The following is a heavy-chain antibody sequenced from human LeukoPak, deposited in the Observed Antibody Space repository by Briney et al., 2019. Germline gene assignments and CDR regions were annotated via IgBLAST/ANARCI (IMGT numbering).Heavy chain of an antibody. CDR2: ISSSSSYI. Sequence: PGGSLRLSCAASGFTFSSYSMNWVRQAPGKGLEWVSSISSSSSYIYYADSVEGRFTISRDNAKNSLYLQMNSLRAEDTAVYYCARGPRPYDILTGYSLGAYWGQGTLVTVSS. CDR1: GFTFSSYS. CDR3: ARGPRPYDILTGYSLGAY. V-gene: IGHV3-21*01. D-gene: IGHD3-9*01. J-gene: IGHJ4*02.